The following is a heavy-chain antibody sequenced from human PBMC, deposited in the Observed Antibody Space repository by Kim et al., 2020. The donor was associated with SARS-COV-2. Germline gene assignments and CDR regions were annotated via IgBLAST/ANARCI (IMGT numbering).Heavy chain of an antibody. CDR3: ASRTAVAGTYYFDY. Sequence: AYSVKSRFTIARDNAKNTRYPQMNSLRVEDTAVYYCASRTAVAGTYYFDYWGQGTLVTVSS. V-gene: IGHV3-74*01. J-gene: IGHJ4*02. D-gene: IGHD6-13*01.